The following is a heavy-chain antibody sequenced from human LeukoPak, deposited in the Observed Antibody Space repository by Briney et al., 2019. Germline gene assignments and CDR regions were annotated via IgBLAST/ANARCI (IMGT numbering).Heavy chain of an antibody. CDR1: GDSSSSSAYY. CDR2: IYTTGSP. CDR3: ARDRGVTTARGVPSWFDP. J-gene: IGHJ5*02. D-gene: IGHD3-10*01. V-gene: IGHV4-61*02. Sequence: SETLSLTCTISGDSSSSSAYYWTWIRQPAGKGLEWNGRIYTTGSPDYSPSLRGRVTISVDTSMNQFSLKLTSVSAADTAVYYCARDRGVTTARGVPSWFDPWGQGILVTVSS.